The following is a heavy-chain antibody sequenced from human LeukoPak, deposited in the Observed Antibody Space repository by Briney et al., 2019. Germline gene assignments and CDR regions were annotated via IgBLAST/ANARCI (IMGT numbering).Heavy chain of an antibody. CDR3: AKDPTTGSLAEYFQH. V-gene: IGHV3-30*18. CDR1: GFTFSTNW. J-gene: IGHJ1*01. D-gene: IGHD3-10*01. CDR2: ISYDGSNK. Sequence: TGGSLRLSCAGSGFTFSTNWMVWVRQAPGKGLEWVAVISYDGSNKYYADSVKGRFTISRDNSKNTLYLQMNSLRAEDTAVYYCAKDPTTGSLAEYFQHWGQGTLVTVSS.